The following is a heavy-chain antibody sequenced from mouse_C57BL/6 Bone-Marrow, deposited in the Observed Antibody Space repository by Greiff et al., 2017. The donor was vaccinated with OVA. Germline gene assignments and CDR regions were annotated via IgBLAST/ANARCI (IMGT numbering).Heavy chain of an antibody. CDR1: GYTFTDYE. D-gene: IGHD2-2*01. Sequence: VQLQQSGAELVRPGASVTLSCKASGYTFTDYEMHWVKQTPVHGLEWIGAIDPETGGTAYNQKFKGKAILTADKSSSTAYMELRGLTSEDSAVYYCTRWLPSWFAYWGQGTLVTVSA. V-gene: IGHV1-15*01. CDR2: IDPETGGT. CDR3: TRWLPSWFAY. J-gene: IGHJ3*01.